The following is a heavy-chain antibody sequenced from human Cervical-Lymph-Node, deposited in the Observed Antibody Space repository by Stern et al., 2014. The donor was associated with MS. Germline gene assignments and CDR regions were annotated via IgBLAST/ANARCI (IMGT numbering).Heavy chain of an antibody. J-gene: IGHJ4*02. CDR3: ARDKMHAFDY. V-gene: IGHV1-18*01. D-gene: IGHD2-8*01. CDR2: ISADSGST. Sequence: DQLVESGTEVKEPGASVIVSCKASGYTFTTYGISWVRQAPGQGLEWMGWISADSGSTNYAQDLRDRVTMTRDTSTGTAYLELRALRSEDTAVYYCARDKMHAFDYWGQGSLVSVSS. CDR1: GYTFTTYG.